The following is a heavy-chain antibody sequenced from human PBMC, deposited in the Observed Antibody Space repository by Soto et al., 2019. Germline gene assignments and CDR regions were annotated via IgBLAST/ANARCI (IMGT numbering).Heavy chain of an antibody. D-gene: IGHD3-3*01. V-gene: IGHV3-23*01. CDR1: GFTFSSYA. J-gene: IGHJ4*02. CDR2: ISGSGGST. CDR3: AKQKRFDFWSGSYFDY. Sequence: EVQLLESGGGLVQPGGSLRLSCAASGFTFSSYAMSWVRQAPGKGLEWVSAISGSGGSTYYADSVKGRFTISRDNSKNTLYLQMNSVRAEDTAVYYCAKQKRFDFWSGSYFDYWGQGTLVTVSS.